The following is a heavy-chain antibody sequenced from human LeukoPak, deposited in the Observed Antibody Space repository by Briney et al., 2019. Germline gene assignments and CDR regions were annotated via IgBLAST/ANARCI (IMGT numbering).Heavy chain of an antibody. D-gene: IGHD2-2*01. J-gene: IGHJ3*02. CDR1: GFTFSSYS. CDR3: ARESTSSGSDAFDI. CDR2: ISSSSSYI. V-gene: IGHV3-21*01. Sequence: GGSLRLSCAASGFTFSSYSMNWVRQAPGKGLEWVSSISSSSSYIYYADSVKGRFTISRDNAKNSLYLQMNSLRAEDTAVYYCARESTSSGSDAFDIWGQGTMVTVSS.